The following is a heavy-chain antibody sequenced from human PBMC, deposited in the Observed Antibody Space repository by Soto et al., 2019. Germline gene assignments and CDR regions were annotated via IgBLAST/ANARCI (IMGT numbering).Heavy chain of an antibody. CDR3: AREWVQYYDSSGYYSFYYYYGMDV. D-gene: IGHD3-22*01. CDR1: GFTFSSYS. CDR2: ISSSSSTI. Sequence: PGGSLRLSCAASGFTFSSYSMNWVRQAPGKGLEWVSYISSSSSTIYYADSVKGRFTISRDNAKNSLYLQMNSLRDEDTAVYYCAREWVQYYDSSGYYSFYYYYGMDVWGQGTTVTVSS. V-gene: IGHV3-48*02. J-gene: IGHJ6*02.